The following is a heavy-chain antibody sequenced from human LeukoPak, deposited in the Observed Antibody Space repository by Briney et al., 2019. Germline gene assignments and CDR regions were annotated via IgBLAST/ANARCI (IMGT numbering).Heavy chain of an antibody. V-gene: IGHV4-34*01. D-gene: IGHD6-13*01. Sequence: SETLSLTCAVYGGSFSGYYWSWIRQPPGKGLEWIGEINHSGSTNYNPSLKSRVTISVDTSKNQFSLKLSSVTAADTAVYYCARSYPGYSSSWYDVLYYYYYMDVWGKGTTVTVSS. CDR2: INHSGST. CDR3: ARSYPGYSSSWYDVLYYYYYMDV. CDR1: GGSFSGYY. J-gene: IGHJ6*03.